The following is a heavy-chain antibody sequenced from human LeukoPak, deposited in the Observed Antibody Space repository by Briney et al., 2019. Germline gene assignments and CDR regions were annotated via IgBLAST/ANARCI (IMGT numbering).Heavy chain of an antibody. D-gene: IGHD6-13*01. CDR1: GYSFTSYW. V-gene: IGHV5-51*01. CDR2: IYPGDSDT. J-gene: IGHJ5*02. Sequence: GESLKISCKGSGYSFTSYWIGWVRQMLGKGLEWMGIIYPGDSDTRYSPSFQGQVTISADKSISTAYLQWSSLKASDTAMYYCARGSSSWYFIDWFDPWGQGTLVTVSS. CDR3: ARGSSSWYFIDWFDP.